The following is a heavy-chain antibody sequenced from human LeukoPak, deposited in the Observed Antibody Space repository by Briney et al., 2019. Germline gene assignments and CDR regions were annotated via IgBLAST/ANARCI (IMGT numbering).Heavy chain of an antibody. J-gene: IGHJ4*02. CDR2: ISDNGGST. V-gene: IGHV3-64*01. D-gene: IGHD6-6*01. CDR1: GFTFSSYA. Sequence: GGTLRLSCAASGFTFSSYAMHWVRQAPGKGLEYVSTISDNGGSTFYANSVKGRFTISRDNSKNTLYLQMGSLRPEDMAVYYCARALIAARPDSLFDYWGQGTLVTVSS. CDR3: ARALIAARPDSLFDY.